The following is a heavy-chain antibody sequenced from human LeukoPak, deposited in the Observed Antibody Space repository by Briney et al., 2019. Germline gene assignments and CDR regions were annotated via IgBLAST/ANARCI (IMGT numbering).Heavy chain of an antibody. V-gene: IGHV3-23*01. CDR2: ISGSGGST. CDR1: GFTFSSYA. CDR3: AKSRGSTLFDS. D-gene: IGHD1-26*01. J-gene: IGHJ4*02. Sequence: GGSLRLSCAASGFTFSSYAMSWVRQAPGKGLEWVSAISGSGGSTYYADSVKGRITISRDNSKNTLYLQMNSLRAEDTAIYYCAKSRGSTLFDSWGQGTLVTVSS.